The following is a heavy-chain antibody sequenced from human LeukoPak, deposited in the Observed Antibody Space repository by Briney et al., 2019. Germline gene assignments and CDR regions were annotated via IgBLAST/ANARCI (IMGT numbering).Heavy chain of an antibody. J-gene: IGHJ3*02. V-gene: IGHV3-23*01. CDR3: AKGTVQLELRSAFDI. D-gene: IGHD1-1*01. CDR2: ISGSGGST. Sequence: PGGSLRLSCAASGFTFSSYAMSWVRQAPGRGLEWVSAISGSGGSTYYADSVKGRFTISRDNSKNTLYLQMNSLRAEDTAVYYCAKGTVQLELRSAFDIWGQGTMVTVSS. CDR1: GFTFSSYA.